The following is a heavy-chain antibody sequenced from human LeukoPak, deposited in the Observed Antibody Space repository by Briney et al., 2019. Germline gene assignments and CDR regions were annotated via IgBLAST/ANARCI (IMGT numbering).Heavy chain of an antibody. CDR2: THRSGDT. CDR1: GVSVSSDNW. Sequence: SGTLSLTRAVYGVSVSSDNWWTWVRQSPGKGLEWIGETHRSGDTKYNPSLNGRVTISIDNSNNRLSLNLRYVTAADTAMYYCATRDQSRTYRAPADCWGQGTPATASS. D-gene: IGHD5-24*01. V-gene: IGHV4-4*02. J-gene: IGHJ4*02. CDR3: ATRDQSRTYRAPADC.